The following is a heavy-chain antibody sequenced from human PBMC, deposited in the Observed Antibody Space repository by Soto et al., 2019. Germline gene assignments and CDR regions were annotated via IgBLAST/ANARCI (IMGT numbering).Heavy chain of an antibody. V-gene: IGHV3-48*03. CDR2: ISTSGSPI. J-gene: IGHJ6*02. Sequence: EVQLVESGGGLVQPGGSLRLSCAASGFTFSTFDMNWFRQAPGKGLEWVSYISTSGSPIYYADSMKGRFTISRDNAKNSLFLQMNSLRAEDTAVYYCARYGSGEHYWGQGTTVTVSS. D-gene: IGHD6-19*01. CDR3: ARYGSGEHY. CDR1: GFTFSTFD.